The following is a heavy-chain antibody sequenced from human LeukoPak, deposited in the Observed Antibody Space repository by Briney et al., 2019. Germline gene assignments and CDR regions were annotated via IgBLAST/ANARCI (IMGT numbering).Heavy chain of an antibody. J-gene: IGHJ3*02. CDR1: GFTFSSYA. CDR3: AREWSWDGYSLKAFDI. Sequence: GGSLRLSCAASGFTFSSYAMHWVRQAPGKGLEWVAVISYDGSNKYYADSVKGRFTISRDNSKNTLYLQMNSLRAEDTAVYYCAREWSWDGYSLKAFDIWGQGTMVTVSS. V-gene: IGHV3-30*04. CDR2: ISYDGSNK. D-gene: IGHD5-24*01.